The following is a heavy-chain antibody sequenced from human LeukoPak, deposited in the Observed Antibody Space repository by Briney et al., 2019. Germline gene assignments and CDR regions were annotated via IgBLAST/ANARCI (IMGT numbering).Heavy chain of an antibody. CDR2: INPNSGST. CDR3: AREFRSGEDY. D-gene: IGHD3-16*01. CDR1: GYTFTGYY. J-gene: IGHJ4*02. V-gene: IGHV1-2*02. Sequence: ASVKVSCKAPGYTFTGYYKHWVRQAPGQGLEWMGWINPNSGSTNYAQKFQGRFTMTRDTSINTAYMELSRLRSDDTAVYYCAREFRSGEDYWGQGTLVTVSS.